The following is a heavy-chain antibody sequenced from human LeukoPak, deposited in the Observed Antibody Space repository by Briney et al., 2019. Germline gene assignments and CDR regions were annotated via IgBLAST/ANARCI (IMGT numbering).Heavy chain of an antibody. CDR3: ALTYRFLEWSHAFDI. CDR1: GFTFSDYY. D-gene: IGHD3-3*01. J-gene: IGHJ3*02. V-gene: IGHV3-11*06. Sequence: GGSLRLSCAASGFTFSDYYMSWIRQAPGKGLEWVSSISSSSSYIYYADSVKGRFTISRDNAKNSLYLQMNSLRAEDTAVYYCALTYRFLEWSHAFDIWGQGTMVTVSS. CDR2: ISSSSSYI.